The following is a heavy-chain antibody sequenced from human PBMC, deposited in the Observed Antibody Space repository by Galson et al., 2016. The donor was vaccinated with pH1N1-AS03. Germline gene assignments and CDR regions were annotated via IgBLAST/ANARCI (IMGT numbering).Heavy chain of an antibody. D-gene: IGHD3-16*02. Sequence: SETLSLTCTVSGFSINNDYFWGWIRQPPGKGLEWIGCIHYSGSTNYNPSLKSRVTISLDTSKRQLSLKLSSVTAADTAVYYCARARYFSGWRYEGWFAPWGQGTLVTVSS. CDR2: IHYSGST. CDR3: ARARYFSGWRYEGWFAP. CDR1: GFSINNDYF. V-gene: IGHV4-61*01. J-gene: IGHJ5*02.